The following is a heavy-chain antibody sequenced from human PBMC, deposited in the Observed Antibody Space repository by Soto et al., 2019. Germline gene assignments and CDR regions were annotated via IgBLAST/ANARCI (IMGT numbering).Heavy chain of an antibody. CDR2: IWYDGSNK. CDR3: ANIQGGPYYDFWSHRNDFDY. CDR1: GFTFSSYG. D-gene: IGHD3-3*01. V-gene: IGHV3-33*06. J-gene: IGHJ4*02. Sequence: GRSLRLSCAASGFTFSSYGMHWVRQAPGKGLEWVAVIWYDGSNKYYADSVKGRFTISRDNSKNTLYLQMNSLRAEDTAVYYCANIQGGPYYDFWSHRNDFDYWGQGTLVTVSS.